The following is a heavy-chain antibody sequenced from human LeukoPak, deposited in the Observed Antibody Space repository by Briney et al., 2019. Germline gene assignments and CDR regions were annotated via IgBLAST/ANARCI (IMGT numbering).Heavy chain of an antibody. D-gene: IGHD3-16*01. CDR3: ARRGTDFDY. CDR2: ISYSGGT. V-gene: IGHV4-39*01. CDR1: GCXIXSSSYX. Sequence: PSETLSLTCTVSGCXIXSSSYXXXXXRQPPGKGLEWIGTISYSGGTSYNPSLKSRVTISVDTSKNQFSLQLSSVTAADTAVYYCARRGTDFDYWGQGTLVTVSS. J-gene: IGHJ4*02.